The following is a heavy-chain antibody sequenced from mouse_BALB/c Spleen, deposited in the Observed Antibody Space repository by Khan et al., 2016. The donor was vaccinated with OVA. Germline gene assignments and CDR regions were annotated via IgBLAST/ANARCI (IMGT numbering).Heavy chain of an antibody. CDR1: GFSLTSHG. CDR3: ARNREPDYFDY. V-gene: IGHV2-9*02. J-gene: IGHJ2*01. Sequence: QVQLKESGPGLVAPSQSLSITCTVSGFSLTSHGVHWVRQPPGKGLEWLGVIWVGGSTNYNSALLSRLSISKDSSKSQVFLIMNSLQTDDTAMYYCARNREPDYFDYWGQGTTLTVSS. CDR2: IWVGGST.